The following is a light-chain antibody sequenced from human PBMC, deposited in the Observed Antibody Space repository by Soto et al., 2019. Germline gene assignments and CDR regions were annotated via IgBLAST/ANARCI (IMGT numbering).Light chain of an antibody. Sequence: EIVMTQSPATLSVSPGERATLSCRASPSVSSNLAWYQQKPGQAPRLLIYGASTRATGIPARFSGSGSGTEFTLTISSLQSEDFAVYYCQQYGSSPPWTFGQGTKVEIK. CDR3: QQYGSSPPWT. J-gene: IGKJ1*01. CDR1: PSVSSN. V-gene: IGKV3-15*01. CDR2: GAS.